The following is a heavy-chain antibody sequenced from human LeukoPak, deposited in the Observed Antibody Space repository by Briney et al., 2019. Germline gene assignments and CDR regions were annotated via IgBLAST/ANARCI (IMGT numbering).Heavy chain of an antibody. D-gene: IGHD6-19*01. CDR3: ARDLRPIRIAVAGMTVFDY. CDR1: GFTFSSYD. V-gene: IGHV3-33*08. CDR2: IWYDGSNK. J-gene: IGHJ4*02. Sequence: TGRSLRLSCAASGFTFSSYDIHWVRQAPGKGLEWVAVIWYDGSNKYYADSVKGRFTISRDNSKNTLYLQMNSLRAEDTAVYYCARDLRPIRIAVAGMTVFDYWGQGTLVTVSS.